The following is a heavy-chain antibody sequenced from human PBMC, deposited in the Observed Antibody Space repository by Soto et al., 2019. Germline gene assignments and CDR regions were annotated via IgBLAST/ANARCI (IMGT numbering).Heavy chain of an antibody. D-gene: IGHD6-13*01. Sequence: QVQLVQSGAEVKKPGASVKVSCKASGYTFTSYDINWVGQATGQGLEWMGWMNPNSGNTGYAQKFQGRVTMTRNTSISTAYMELSSLRSEDTAVYYCARGAIRDSSSWSYYYYGMDVWGQGTTVTVSS. CDR1: GYTFTSYD. CDR2: MNPNSGNT. CDR3: ARGAIRDSSSWSYYYYGMDV. V-gene: IGHV1-8*01. J-gene: IGHJ6*02.